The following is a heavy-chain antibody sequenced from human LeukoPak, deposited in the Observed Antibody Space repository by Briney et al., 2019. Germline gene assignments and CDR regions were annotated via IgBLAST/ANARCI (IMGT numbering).Heavy chain of an antibody. CDR3: ARGTHTYSSGWYDY. CDR1: GFTFSSYA. D-gene: IGHD6-19*01. V-gene: IGHV3-30-3*01. J-gene: IGHJ4*02. Sequence: GRSLRLSCAASGFTFSSYAMHWVRQAPGKGLEWVAVISYDGSNKYYADSVKGRFTICRDNSKNTLYLQMNSLRAEDTAVYYCARGTHTYSSGWYDYWGQGTLVTVSS. CDR2: ISYDGSNK.